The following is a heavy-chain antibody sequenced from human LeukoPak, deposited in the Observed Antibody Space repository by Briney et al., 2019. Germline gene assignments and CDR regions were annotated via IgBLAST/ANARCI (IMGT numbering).Heavy chain of an antibody. Sequence: PSETLSLTCTVSGGSISSYYWSWIRQPPGKGLEWIGYISNSGSTNYNPSLKSRVTISVDTSKNQFSLKLSSVTAADTAVYYCARLIAVAGTGYDAFDIWGQGTMVTVSS. V-gene: IGHV4-59*08. D-gene: IGHD6-19*01. J-gene: IGHJ3*02. CDR2: ISNSGST. CDR1: GGSISSYY. CDR3: ARLIAVAGTGYDAFDI.